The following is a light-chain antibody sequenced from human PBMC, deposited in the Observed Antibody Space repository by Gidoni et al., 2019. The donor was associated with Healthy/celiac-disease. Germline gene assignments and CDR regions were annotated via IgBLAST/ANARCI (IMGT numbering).Light chain of an antibody. Sequence: SYVLPQPPSVSVAPGKTARITCGGNNIGSKSVHWYQQKPGQAPVLVIYDDSDRPSGIPERFSGSNSGNTATLTISRGEAGDEADYYCQVWDSSSEHPVFGGGTKLTVL. CDR3: QVWDSSSEHPV. J-gene: IGLJ2*01. CDR1: NIGSKS. V-gene: IGLV3-21*04. CDR2: DDS.